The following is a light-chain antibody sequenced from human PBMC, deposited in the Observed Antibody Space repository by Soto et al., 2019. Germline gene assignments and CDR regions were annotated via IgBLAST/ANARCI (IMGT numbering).Light chain of an antibody. V-gene: IGKV3-20*01. Sequence: IVFTQSPGSLALSPGERATLSCRASHSVRNNYLAWYQQKPGQAPRLLIYDASSRATGILDRFSGGGSGTDFTLTISRLEPEDFAVYYCQQFSSYPRTFGGGTNVDIK. CDR1: HSVRNNY. CDR3: QQFSSYPRT. CDR2: DAS. J-gene: IGKJ4*01.